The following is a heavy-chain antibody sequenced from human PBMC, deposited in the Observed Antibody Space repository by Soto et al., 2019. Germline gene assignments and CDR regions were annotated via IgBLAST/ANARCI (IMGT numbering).Heavy chain of an antibody. V-gene: IGHV1-69*13. Sequence: AVKVSCKASGGTFSSYAISWVRQAPGQGLEWMGGIIPIFGTANYAQKFQGRVTITADESTSTAYMELSSLRSEDTAVYYCARGSEAAPNPPGPYYFDYWGQGTLVTVSS. CDR1: GGTFSSYA. CDR3: ARGSEAAPNPPGPYYFDY. CDR2: IIPIFGTA. D-gene: IGHD6-13*01. J-gene: IGHJ4*02.